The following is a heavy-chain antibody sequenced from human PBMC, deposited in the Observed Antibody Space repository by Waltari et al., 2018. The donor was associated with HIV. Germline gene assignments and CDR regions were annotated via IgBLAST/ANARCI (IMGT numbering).Heavy chain of an antibody. CDR3: AREGKEDYDFWSGYFFGMDV. J-gene: IGHJ6*04. D-gene: IGHD3-3*01. CDR1: GGSISSGSYY. CDR2: IYTSGNT. V-gene: IGHV4-61*02. Sequence: QVQLQESGPGLVKPSQTLSLTCTVSGGSISSGSYYWSWIRQPAGKGLEWIGRIYTSGNTNNNPPLKSRGTISVDTSKNQFSRKLSSVTAAHTAVYYCAREGKEDYDFWSGYFFGMDVWGKGTTVTASS.